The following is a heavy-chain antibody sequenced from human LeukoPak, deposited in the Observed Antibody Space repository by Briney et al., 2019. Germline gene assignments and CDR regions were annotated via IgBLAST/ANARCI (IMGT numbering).Heavy chain of an antibody. Sequence: ASVKVSCKASGYTFTSYGISWVRQAPGQGLEWMGWISAYNGNTNYAQKLQGRVTMTTDTSTSTAYMELRSLRSDDTAVYYCAREPLVVPAAMWDDAFDIWGQGTMVTVSS. D-gene: IGHD2-2*01. J-gene: IGHJ3*02. CDR1: GYTFTSYG. CDR2: ISAYNGNT. V-gene: IGHV1-18*01. CDR3: AREPLVVPAAMWDDAFDI.